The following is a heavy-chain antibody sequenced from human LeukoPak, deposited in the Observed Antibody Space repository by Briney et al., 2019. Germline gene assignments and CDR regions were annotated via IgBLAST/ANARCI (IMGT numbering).Heavy chain of an antibody. V-gene: IGHV3-48*03. CDR2: ISSSGSTI. CDR3: ARDSEDGYFDY. Sequence: GGSLRLSCAASGFTFSSYEMNWVRQAPGKGLEWVSYISSSGSTIYYADSVKGRFTISRDNAKNSLYLQMNSLRAEDTAVYYCARDSEDGYFDYWGQGTLVTVSS. J-gene: IGHJ4*02. D-gene: IGHD5-24*01. CDR1: GFTFSSYE.